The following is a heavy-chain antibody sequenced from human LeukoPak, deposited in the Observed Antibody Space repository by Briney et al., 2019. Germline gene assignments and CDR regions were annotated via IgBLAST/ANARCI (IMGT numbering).Heavy chain of an antibody. V-gene: IGHV4-39*07. CDR3: ARDAWRRITIFGVAPR. CDR2: IYYSGST. Sequence: PSETLSLTCTVSGGSISSYYWSWIRQPPGKGLEWIGSIYYSGSTYYNPSLKSRVTISVDTSKNQFSLKLSSVTAADTAVYYCARDAWRRITIFGVAPRWGQGTLVTVSS. J-gene: IGHJ4*02. CDR1: GGSISSYY. D-gene: IGHD3-3*01.